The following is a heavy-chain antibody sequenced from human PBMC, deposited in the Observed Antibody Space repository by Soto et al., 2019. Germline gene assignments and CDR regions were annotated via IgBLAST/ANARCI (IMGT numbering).Heavy chain of an antibody. CDR2: IIPIFGTA. Sequence: ASVKVSCKASGGTFSSYAISWVRQAPGQGLEWMGGIIPIFGTANYAQKFQGRVTITADESTSTAYMELSSLRSEDTAVYYCARRPRMNGLVGDKTYYYYGMDVWGQGTTVTVSS. D-gene: IGHD1-26*01. J-gene: IGHJ6*02. CDR3: ARRPRMNGLVGDKTYYYYGMDV. V-gene: IGHV1-69*13. CDR1: GGTFSSYA.